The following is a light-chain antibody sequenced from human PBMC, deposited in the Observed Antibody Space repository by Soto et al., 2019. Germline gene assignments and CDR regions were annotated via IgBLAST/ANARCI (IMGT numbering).Light chain of an antibody. CDR2: EVT. Sequence: QSVLTQPASVSGSPGQSITISCTGSSRDVGAYNFVSWYQRHPGKAPKLILYEVTTRPSGVSSRFSGSKSGNTASLTISGLQADDEADYYCSSYTSTNTPYVFGTGTKVTAL. V-gene: IGLV2-14*01. CDR1: SRDVGAYNF. CDR3: SSYTSTNTPYV. J-gene: IGLJ1*01.